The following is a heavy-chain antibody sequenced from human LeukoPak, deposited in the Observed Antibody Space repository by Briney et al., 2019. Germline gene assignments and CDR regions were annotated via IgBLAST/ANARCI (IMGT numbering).Heavy chain of an antibody. CDR3: ARSRAPTADPDAFDI. V-gene: IGHV3-30*02. Sequence: PGGSLRLSCAASGFTFSNAWMSWVRQAPGKGLEWVAFIRYGGSNEYYADSVKGRFTISRDNSKRSLYLQMNSLRAEDTAVYYCARSRAPTADPDAFDIWGQGTMVTVSS. CDR2: IRYGGSNE. J-gene: IGHJ3*02. CDR1: GFTFSNAW.